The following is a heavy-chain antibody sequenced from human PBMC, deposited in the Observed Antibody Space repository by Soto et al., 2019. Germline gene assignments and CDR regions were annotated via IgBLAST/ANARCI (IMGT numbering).Heavy chain of an antibody. D-gene: IGHD2-8*02. CDR2: INPGDSDT. Sequence: PGESLKISCKGSGYPFTTYWIGWVRQLPGQGLEWMGIINPGDSDTRYSPSFQGQVTISADKSISTAYLQWSSLKASDTAMYYCASHHTNSWYYFDYWGQGTLVTVSS. CDR1: GYPFTTYW. CDR3: ASHHTNSWYYFDY. J-gene: IGHJ4*02. V-gene: IGHV5-51*01.